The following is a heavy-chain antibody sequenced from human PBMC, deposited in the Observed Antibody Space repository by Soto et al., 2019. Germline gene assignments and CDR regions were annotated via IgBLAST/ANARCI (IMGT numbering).Heavy chain of an antibody. J-gene: IGHJ6*02. CDR1: GFTFSSYA. D-gene: IGHD3-16*01. CDR2: ISYDGSNK. CDR3: VRDRLVRDRSLGNGLDV. V-gene: IGHV3-30-3*01. Sequence: PGGSLRLSCAASGFTFSSYAMHWVRQAPGKGLEWVAVISYDGSNKYYADSVKGRFTISRDNSKNTLYLQMNSLRAEDTAVYYCVRDRLVRDRSLGNGLDVRGQRTKVTVSS.